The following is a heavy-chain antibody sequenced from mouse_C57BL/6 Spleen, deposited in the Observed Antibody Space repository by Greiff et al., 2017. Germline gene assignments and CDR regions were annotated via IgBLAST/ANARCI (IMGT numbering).Heavy chain of an antibody. Sequence: QVQLQQSGPELVKPGASVKISCKASGYAFSSSWMNWVKQRPGKGLEWIGRIYPGDGDTNYNGKFKGKATLTADKSSSTAYMHLSSLTSEDSAVYFCARVFYYDDGEGDDYAMDYWGQGTSVTVSS. CDR2: IYPGDGDT. CDR3: ARVFYYDDGEGDDYAMDY. CDR1: GYAFSSSW. D-gene: IGHD2-4*01. V-gene: IGHV1-82*01. J-gene: IGHJ4*01.